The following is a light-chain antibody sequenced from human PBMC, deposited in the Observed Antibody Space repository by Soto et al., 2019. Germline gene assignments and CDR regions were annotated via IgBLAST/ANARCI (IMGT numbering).Light chain of an antibody. CDR2: AAS. Sequence: DIQMTQSPSSLSASVGDRVTITCRASQSISSYLNWYQQKPGKAHKLLIYAASSWQSGVTSRFSGSGSGTDFTLTISSLQPEDFATYYCQQGYSTLLWTFGQGTKVEIK. J-gene: IGKJ1*01. CDR3: QQGYSTLLWT. V-gene: IGKV1-39*01. CDR1: QSISSY.